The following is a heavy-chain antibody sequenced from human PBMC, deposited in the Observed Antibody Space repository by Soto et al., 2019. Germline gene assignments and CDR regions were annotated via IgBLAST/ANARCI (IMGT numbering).Heavy chain of an antibody. D-gene: IGHD6-6*01. V-gene: IGHV3-30*18. Sequence: PGGSLRLSCAASGFTFSSYGMHWVRQAPGKGLEWVAVISYDGSNKYYADSVKGRFTISRDNSKNTLYLQMNSLRAEDTAVYYCAKDGQLGSYYYYGMDVWGQGTTVTFSS. CDR1: GFTFSSYG. CDR2: ISYDGSNK. J-gene: IGHJ6*02. CDR3: AKDGQLGSYYYYGMDV.